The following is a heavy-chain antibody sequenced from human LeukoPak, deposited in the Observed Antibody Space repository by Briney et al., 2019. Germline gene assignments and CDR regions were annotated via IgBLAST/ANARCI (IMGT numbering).Heavy chain of an antibody. V-gene: IGHV4-59*01. D-gene: IGHD6-19*01. CDR3: ARASGWYNCFDP. CDR2: IYYSGST. J-gene: IGHJ5*02. Sequence: SETLSLTCTVSGGSISSYYWSWIRQPPGKGLEWIGYIYYSGSTNYNPSLKSRVTISVDTSKNQFSLKLSSVTAADTAVYYCARASGWYNCFDPWGQGTLVTVSS. CDR1: GGSISSYY.